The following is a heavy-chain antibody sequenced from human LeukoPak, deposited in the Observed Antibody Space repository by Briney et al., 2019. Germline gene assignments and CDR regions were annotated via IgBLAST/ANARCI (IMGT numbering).Heavy chain of an antibody. V-gene: IGHV3-11*01. Sequence: LSLTCTVSGGSISSSSYYMSWIRQAPGKGLEWVSYISSSGSTIYYADSVKGRFTISRDNAKNSLYLQMNSLRAEDTAVYYCAREVSDGGNGAGFDYWGQGTLVTVSS. CDR1: GGSISSSSYY. CDR3: AREVSDGGNGAGFDY. J-gene: IGHJ4*02. D-gene: IGHD4-23*01. CDR2: ISSSGSTI.